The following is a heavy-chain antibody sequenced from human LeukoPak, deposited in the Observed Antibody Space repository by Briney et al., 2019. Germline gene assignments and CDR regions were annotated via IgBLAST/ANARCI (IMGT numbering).Heavy chain of an antibody. J-gene: IGHJ4*02. D-gene: IGHD4-17*01. V-gene: IGHV3-7*01. CDR1: KFTFSNYW. CDR2: IKQDGSEK. CDR3: AKDDLYGDPFDY. Sequence: GGSLRLSCAASKFTFSNYWMSWVRQAPGKGLEWVANIKQDGSEKYYVDSVKGRFTISRDNSKNTLYLQMNSLRAEDTAVYYCAKDDLYGDPFDYWGQGTLVTVSS.